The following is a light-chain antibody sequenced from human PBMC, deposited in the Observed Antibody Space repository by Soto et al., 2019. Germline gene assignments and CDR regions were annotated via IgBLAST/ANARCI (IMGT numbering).Light chain of an antibody. CDR2: EVT. Sequence: QSALTQPASVSGSPGQSITISCTGSSGDVGHYNYVSWYQQHPGKAPKLIIYEVTNRPSGVSDRFSGSKSGNTASLIISGLQAEDEADYYCTSYTTSRIRVFGGGTKLTVL. CDR3: TSYTTSRIRV. V-gene: IGLV2-14*01. J-gene: IGLJ3*02. CDR1: SGDVGHYNY.